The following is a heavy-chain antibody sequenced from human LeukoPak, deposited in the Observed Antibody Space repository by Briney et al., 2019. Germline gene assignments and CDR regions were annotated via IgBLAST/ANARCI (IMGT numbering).Heavy chain of an antibody. Sequence: SETLSLTCTVSGGSITSSSYFWGWIRQPPGKGLEWIGTMFYTGSTYYTPSLQSRVTISVDTSKNEFSLRLTSVTASDTTVYYCARPMKDWGQGTLVIVSS. J-gene: IGHJ4*02. CDR2: MFYTGST. CDR1: GGSITSSSYF. D-gene: IGHD3-22*01. V-gene: IGHV4-39*01. CDR3: ARPMKD.